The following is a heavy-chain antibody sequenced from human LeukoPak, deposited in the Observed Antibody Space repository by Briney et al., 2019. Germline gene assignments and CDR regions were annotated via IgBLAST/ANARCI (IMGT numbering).Heavy chain of an antibody. J-gene: IGHJ4*02. D-gene: IGHD4-17*01. CDR1: GFTFSSYG. Sequence: GGSLRLSCAASGFTFSSYGMHWVRQAPGKGLEWVAVISYDGSNKYYADSVKGRFTISRDNTKNTLYLQMNSLRAEGTAVYYCAKSRPYGDYNTYYFDYWGQGTLVTVSS. CDR3: AKSRPYGDYNTYYFDY. CDR2: ISYDGSNK. V-gene: IGHV3-30*18.